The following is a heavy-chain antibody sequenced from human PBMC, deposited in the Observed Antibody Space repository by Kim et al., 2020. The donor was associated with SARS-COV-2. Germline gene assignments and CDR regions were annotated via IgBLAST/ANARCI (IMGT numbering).Heavy chain of an antibody. J-gene: IGHJ5*02. V-gene: IGHV4-59*01. Sequence: SETLSLTCTVSGGSISSYYWSWIRQPPGKGLEWIGYIYYSGSTNYNPSLKSRVTISVDTSKNQFSLKLSSVTAADTAVYYCARVRRSRIFGVVNWFDPGGQGTLVTVSS. D-gene: IGHD3-3*02. CDR1: GGSISSYY. CDR3: ARVRRSRIFGVVNWFDP. CDR2: IYYSGST.